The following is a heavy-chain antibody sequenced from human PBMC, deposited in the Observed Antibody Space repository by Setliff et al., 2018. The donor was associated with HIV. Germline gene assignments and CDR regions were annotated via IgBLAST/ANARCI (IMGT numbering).Heavy chain of an antibody. CDR1: GGSISSYY. V-gene: IGHV4-4*09. Sequence: SETLSLTCTVSGGSISSYYWSWIRQPPGKGLEWIGYINTSGTTNYNPSLKSRVTISVDTSKNQFSLKLSSVTAADTAVYFCARQTYYYDNSGHNWFDPWGQGTLVTVS. CDR3: ARQTYYYDNSGHNWFDP. D-gene: IGHD3-22*01. CDR2: INTSGTT. J-gene: IGHJ5*02.